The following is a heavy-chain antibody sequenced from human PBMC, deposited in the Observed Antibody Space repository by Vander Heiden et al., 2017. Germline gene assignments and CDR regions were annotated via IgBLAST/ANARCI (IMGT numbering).Heavy chain of an antibody. Sequence: QVQLVESGGAVVPPGRSLRPSCPASGFTFTTYAMHWVRQARGKGLEWVAVISYDGSNKYYADSVKGRFTISRDNSKNTLYLQMNSLRAEDTAVYYCARELSRYYDSSGYVDYWGQGTLVTVSS. D-gene: IGHD3-22*01. CDR2: ISYDGSNK. CDR1: GFTFTTYA. J-gene: IGHJ4*02. CDR3: ARELSRYYDSSGYVDY. V-gene: IGHV3-30-3*01.